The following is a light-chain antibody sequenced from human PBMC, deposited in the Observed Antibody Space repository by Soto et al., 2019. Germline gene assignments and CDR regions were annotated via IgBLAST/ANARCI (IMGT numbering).Light chain of an antibody. CDR3: QTWGTGIWV. CDR2: LNSDGSH. Sequence: QPVLTQSPSASASLGASVKLTCTMSSGYSTYGIAWHQQQPEKGPRFLMKLNSDGSHNKGDGIPDRFSGSSSGAERYLTISSLQLEDEADYYCQTWGTGIWVFGGGTQRTVL. J-gene: IGLJ3*02. V-gene: IGLV4-69*01. CDR1: SGYSTYG.